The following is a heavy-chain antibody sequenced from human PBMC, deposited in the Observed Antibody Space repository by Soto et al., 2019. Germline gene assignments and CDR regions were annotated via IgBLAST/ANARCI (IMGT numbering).Heavy chain of an antibody. V-gene: IGHV5-10-1*03. J-gene: IGHJ4*02. D-gene: IGHD1-26*01. CDR2: IDPSDSYA. CDR1: GYSFTSYW. CDR3: ARVVHGTLGSNLDY. Sequence: EVQLVQSGAEVKKPGESLRISCKGSGYSFTSYWISWVRQMPGKGLEWMGRIDPSDSYANYSPSFRGHVTISADKSISSAYVQWSSLKASDTAMYYCARVVHGTLGSNLDYWGQGTLVTVSS.